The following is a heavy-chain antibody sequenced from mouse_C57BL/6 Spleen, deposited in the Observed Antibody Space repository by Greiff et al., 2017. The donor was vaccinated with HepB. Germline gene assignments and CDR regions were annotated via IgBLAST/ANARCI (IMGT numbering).Heavy chain of an antibody. CDR2: ISNGGGST. CDR1: GFTFSDYY. CDR3: ARGAYYDYDDGYYFDY. D-gene: IGHD2-4*01. J-gene: IGHJ2*01. V-gene: IGHV5-12*01. Sequence: EVQRVESGGGLVQPGGSLKLSCAASGFTFSDYYMYWVRQTPEKRLEWVAYISNGGGSTYYPDTVKGRFTISRDNAKNTLYLQMSRLKSEDTAMYYCARGAYYDYDDGYYFDYWGQGTTLTVSS.